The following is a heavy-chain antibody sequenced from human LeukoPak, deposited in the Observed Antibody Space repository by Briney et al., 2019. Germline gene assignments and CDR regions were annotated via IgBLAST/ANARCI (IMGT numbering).Heavy chain of an antibody. CDR1: GYTFTSYY. V-gene: IGHV1-46*01. Sequence: ASVKVSCKASGYTFTSYYMHWVRQAPGQGLEWMGIINPSGGSTSYAQKFQGRVTMTRDTSTSTVYMDLRSLRSDDTAVYFCARTSAYGSSWHSYWGQGTLVTVSS. CDR3: ARTSAYGSSWHSY. CDR2: INPSGGST. J-gene: IGHJ4*02. D-gene: IGHD6-13*01.